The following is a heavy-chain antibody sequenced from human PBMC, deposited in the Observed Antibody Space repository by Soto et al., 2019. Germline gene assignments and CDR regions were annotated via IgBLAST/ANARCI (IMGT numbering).Heavy chain of an antibody. Sequence: GASVKVSFKASGYTFTGYYMHWVRQAPGQGLEWMGWINPNSGGTNYAQKFQGRVTMTRDTSISTAYMELSRLRSDDTAVYYCARGPSSSSPYYYYGMDVWGQGTTVTVSS. CDR1: GYTFTGYY. D-gene: IGHD6-6*01. V-gene: IGHV1-2*02. J-gene: IGHJ6*02. CDR2: INPNSGGT. CDR3: ARGPSSSSPYYYYGMDV.